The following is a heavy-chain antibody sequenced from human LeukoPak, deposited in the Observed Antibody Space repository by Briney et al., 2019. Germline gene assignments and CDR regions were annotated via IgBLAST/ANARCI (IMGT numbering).Heavy chain of an antibody. CDR3: ARHVERMGYFDY. CDR1: GGSISFSY. Sequence: PSETLSLTCTVSGGSISFSYWSWIRQPPGKGLEWIGYTFYSHSGSTNYNPSLKSRVTISVDTSKNQFSLNLSSVTAADTAVYYCARHVERMGYFDYWGQGTLVTVSS. V-gene: IGHV4-59*08. J-gene: IGHJ4*02. D-gene: IGHD2-21*01. CDR2: TFYSHSGST.